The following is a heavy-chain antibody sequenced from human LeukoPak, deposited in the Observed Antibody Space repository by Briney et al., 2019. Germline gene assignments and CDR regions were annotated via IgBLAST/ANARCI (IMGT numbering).Heavy chain of an antibody. V-gene: IGHV3-66*01. CDR3: ARGPRIPVAGTYFDY. D-gene: IGHD6-19*01. J-gene: IGHJ4*02. CDR2: IYSGGST. CDR1: GFTVSNNY. Sequence: GGSLRLPCAASGFTVSNNYMNWVRQAPGKGLEWVSIIYSGGSTYYANSVRDRFTISRDNSKNTVYLQMNSLRAEDTAVYYCARGPRIPVAGTYFDYWGQGTLVTVSS.